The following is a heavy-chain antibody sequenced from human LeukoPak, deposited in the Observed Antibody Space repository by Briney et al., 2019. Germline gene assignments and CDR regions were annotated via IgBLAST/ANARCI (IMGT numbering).Heavy chain of an antibody. CDR3: ARGSPRVGFDY. CDR1: GGSFSGYY. J-gene: IGHJ4*02. D-gene: IGHD3-16*01. Sequence: SETLSLTCAVYGGSFSGYYWSWIRQPPGKGLEWIGEINHSGSTNYNPSLKSRVTISVDTSKNQFSLKLTSVTATDTAVYYCARGSPRVGFDYWGQGTLVTVSS. CDR2: INHSGST. V-gene: IGHV4-34*01.